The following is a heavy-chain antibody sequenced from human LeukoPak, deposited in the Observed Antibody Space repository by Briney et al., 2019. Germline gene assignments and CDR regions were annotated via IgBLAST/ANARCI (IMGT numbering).Heavy chain of an antibody. V-gene: IGHV3-53*01. CDR3: ARGEGYCSSTSCFNYYMDV. Sequence: GGSLRLSCAASGFSVSSIYMNWVRQAPGKGLEWVSVIYSDGTTYYADSVKGRFTISRDDSKNTLYLHMNSLRAEDTAVYYCARGEGYCSSTSCFNYYMDVWGKGTTVTVSS. J-gene: IGHJ6*03. CDR1: GFSVSSIY. D-gene: IGHD2-2*01. CDR2: IYSDGTT.